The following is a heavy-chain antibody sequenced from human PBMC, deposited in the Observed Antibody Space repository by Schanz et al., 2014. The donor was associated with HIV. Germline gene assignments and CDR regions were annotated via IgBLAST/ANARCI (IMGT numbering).Heavy chain of an antibody. CDR1: GFTFDNYG. D-gene: IGHD4-17*01. V-gene: IGHV3-33*05. CDR2: ISHNGNND. J-gene: IGHJ4*03. CDR3: ARQGLRFSFWLDY. Sequence: QVQLVESGGGVVQPGRSLRLSCVASGFTFDNYGMHWVRQAPGKGLEWVAVISHNGNNDYYAESVKGRVTISRDNSKNTLYLQMNNLRAEDTAVYGCARQGLRFSFWLDYWGQGTTVSVSS.